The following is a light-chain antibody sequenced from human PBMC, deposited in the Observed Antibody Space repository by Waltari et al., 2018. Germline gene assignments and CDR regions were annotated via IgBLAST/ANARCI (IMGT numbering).Light chain of an antibody. Sequence: EIVLTQSPATLSLSPGERATLPCRASQRGSSYLVWYQQKPGQAPRLLIYDASKRATGIPARFSGSGSGTDFTLTISSLEPEDFAVYYCQQRGNWPSGYTFGQGTKLEIK. CDR2: DAS. J-gene: IGKJ2*01. V-gene: IGKV3-11*01. CDR1: QRGSSY. CDR3: QQRGNWPSGYT.